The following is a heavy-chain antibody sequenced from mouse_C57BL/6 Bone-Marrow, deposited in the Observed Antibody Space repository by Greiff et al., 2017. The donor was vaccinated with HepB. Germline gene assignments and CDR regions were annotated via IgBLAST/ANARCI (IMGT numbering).Heavy chain of an antibody. J-gene: IGHJ4*01. D-gene: IGHD1-1*01. CDR2: IRNKANGYTT. V-gene: IGHV7-4*01. CDR1: GFTFTDYY. CDR3: VKGDYYGSSPYAMDY. Sequence: EVMLVESGGGLVQPGASLRLSCAASGFTFTDYYMSWVRQPPGKAPEWLALIRNKANGYTTAYTASVKGRFTISRDNSQNILYLQMNTLRAEDSATYYCVKGDYYGSSPYAMDYWGQGTSVTVSS.